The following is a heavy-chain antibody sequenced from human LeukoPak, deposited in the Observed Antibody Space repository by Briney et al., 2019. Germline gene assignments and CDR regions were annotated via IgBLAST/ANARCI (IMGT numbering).Heavy chain of an antibody. CDR1: GGSISSSSYY. D-gene: IGHD1-1*01. CDR2: IYYSGST. CDR3: ASQVRLERRYYYYYMDV. J-gene: IGHJ6*03. Sequence: SETLSLTCTVSGGSISSSSYYWGWIRQPPGKGLEWIGNIYYSGSTYYNPSLKSRVTISLDTSKNQFSLKLSSVTAADTAVYYCASQVRLERRYYYYYMDVWDKGTTVTVSS. V-gene: IGHV4-39*07.